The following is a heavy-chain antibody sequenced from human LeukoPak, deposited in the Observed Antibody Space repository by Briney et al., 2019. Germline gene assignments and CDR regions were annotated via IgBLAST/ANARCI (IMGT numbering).Heavy chain of an antibody. Sequence: ASVKVSCKASGYTFTSYGISWVRQAPGQGLEWMGWISAYNGNTNYAQKPQGRVTMTTDTSTSTAYMELRSLRSDDTAVYYCARSEDSRDAFDIWGQGTMVTVSS. V-gene: IGHV1-18*01. CDR1: GYTFTSYG. CDR3: ARSEDSRDAFDI. J-gene: IGHJ3*02. CDR2: ISAYNGNT. D-gene: IGHD3-22*01.